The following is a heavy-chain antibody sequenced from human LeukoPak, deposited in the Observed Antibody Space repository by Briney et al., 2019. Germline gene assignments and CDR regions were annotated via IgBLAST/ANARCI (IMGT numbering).Heavy chain of an antibody. V-gene: IGHV3-21*01. CDR2: ISSSSSYI. J-gene: IGHJ3*02. CDR1: GFTFSSYS. CDR3: ARDSIAAAGSDAFDI. D-gene: IGHD6-13*01. Sequence: GGFLRLSCAASGFTFSSYSMNWVRQAPGKGLEWVSSISSSSSYIYYADSVKGRFTISRDNAKNSLYLQMNSLRAEDTAVYYCARDSIAAAGSDAFDIWGQGTMVTVSS.